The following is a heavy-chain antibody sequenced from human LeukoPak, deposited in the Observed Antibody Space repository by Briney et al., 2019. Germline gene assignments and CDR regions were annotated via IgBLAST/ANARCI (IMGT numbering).Heavy chain of an antibody. Sequence: PGGSLRLSCAASGFTFSSYSMNWVCQAPGKGLEWVSSISSSSSYIYYADSVKGRFTISRDNTKNSLYLQMNSLRAEDTAVYYCARVHGRTIDYWGQGTLVTVSS. D-gene: IGHD2-8*01. CDR1: GFTFSSYS. V-gene: IGHV3-21*01. CDR2: ISSSSSYI. CDR3: ARVHGRTIDY. J-gene: IGHJ4*02.